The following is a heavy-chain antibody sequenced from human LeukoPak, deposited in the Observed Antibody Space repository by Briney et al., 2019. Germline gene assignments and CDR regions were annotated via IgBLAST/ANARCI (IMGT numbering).Heavy chain of an antibody. CDR3: ARVYPVMGGWAFDI. V-gene: IGHV4-30-2*01. CDR1: GDSISSGGYY. D-gene: IGHD3-16*01. J-gene: IGHJ3*02. Sequence: PSQTLSLTCTVSGDSISSGGYYWSWIRQPPGKGLEWIGYIYHSGSTYYNPSLKSRVTISVDRSKNQFSLKLSSVTAADTAVYYCARVYPVMGGWAFDIWGQGTMVTVSS. CDR2: IYHSGST.